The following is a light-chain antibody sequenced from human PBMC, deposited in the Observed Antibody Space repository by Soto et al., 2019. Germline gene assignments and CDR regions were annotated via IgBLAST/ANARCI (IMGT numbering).Light chain of an antibody. J-gene: IGLJ3*02. V-gene: IGLV2-14*01. CDR3: SSYTISSTWV. CDR1: SSDVGGYNY. Sequence: QSVLTQPASVSGSPGQSITISCTGTSSDVGGYNYVSWYQQHPGKAPKLMVYEVSNRPSGVSNRFFGSKSGNTASLTISGLQAEDEADYYCSSYTISSTWVFGGGTKLTVL. CDR2: EVS.